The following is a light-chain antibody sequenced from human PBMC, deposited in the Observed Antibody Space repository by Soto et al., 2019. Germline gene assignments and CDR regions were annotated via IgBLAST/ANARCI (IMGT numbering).Light chain of an antibody. CDR1: QRISHW. J-gene: IGKJ1*01. CDR2: KAS. Sequence: MYMSVSIVYAKEGDRVTITCRANQRISHWLAVYQKKPGKVPKLLIYKASNLHYGVPSRFSGSGSGTEFTLTISSLQPDDFATYHCQHYNIYSWPFGQ. V-gene: IGKV1-5*03. CDR3: QHYNIYSWP.